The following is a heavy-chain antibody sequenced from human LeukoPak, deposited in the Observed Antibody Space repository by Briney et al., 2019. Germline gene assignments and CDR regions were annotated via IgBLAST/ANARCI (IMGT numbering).Heavy chain of an antibody. Sequence: GGSLGLSCAASGFTFSNYAMSWVRQAPGKGLEWVSAINDSGGSTYYADSVKGRFTISRDNSKNTLYLQMNSLRAEDTAVYYCAKPAISSRGWYYDYWGQGTLVTVSS. CDR2: INDSGGST. D-gene: IGHD6-19*01. CDR3: AKPAISSRGWYYDY. CDR1: GFTFSNYA. V-gene: IGHV3-23*01. J-gene: IGHJ4*02.